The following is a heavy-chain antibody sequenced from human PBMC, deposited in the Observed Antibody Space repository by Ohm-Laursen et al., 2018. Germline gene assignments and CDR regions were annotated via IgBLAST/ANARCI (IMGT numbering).Heavy chain of an antibody. Sequence: SLRLSCSASGFSFNDYGMHWVRQAPGKGLEWVAVIWYDGTNRYYADSVEGRFTISRDNSKKTLHLQMDSLRVEDTGVYYCAKDRATSTWMFDCWGQGTLVTVSS. CDR1: GFSFNDYG. J-gene: IGHJ4*02. V-gene: IGHV3-33*06. CDR2: IWYDGTNR. D-gene: IGHD6-13*01. CDR3: AKDRATSTWMFDC.